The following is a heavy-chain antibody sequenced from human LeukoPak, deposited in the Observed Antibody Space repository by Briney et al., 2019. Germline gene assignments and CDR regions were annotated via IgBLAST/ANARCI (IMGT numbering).Heavy chain of an antibody. CDR2: IYYSGST. J-gene: IGHJ4*02. CDR3: ARLLDKGGATTFDY. V-gene: IGHV4-59*01. Sequence: SETLSLICTVSGGSISSYYWSWIRQPPGKGLEWIGYIYYSGSTNYNPSLKSRVTISVDTSKNQFSLKLSSVTPADTAVYYCARLLDKGGATTFDYWGQGTLVTVSS. D-gene: IGHD1-26*01. CDR1: GGSISSYY.